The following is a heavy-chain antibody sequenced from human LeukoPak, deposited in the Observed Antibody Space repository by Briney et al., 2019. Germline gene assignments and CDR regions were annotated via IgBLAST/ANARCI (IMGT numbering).Heavy chain of an antibody. J-gene: IGHJ5*02. V-gene: IGHV4-39*07. Sequence: SETLSLTCTVSGGSIRSIDYYWGWIRQPPGKGLEWIGTIYYSGTTYYNPSLESRVTISVATSKKQFSLRLRSVTAADTAVYYCARVPHSWNDVSSGLNWFDPWGQGALVTVSS. CDR1: GGSIRSIDYY. CDR3: ARVPHSWNDVSSGLNWFDP. D-gene: IGHD1-1*01. CDR2: IYYSGTT.